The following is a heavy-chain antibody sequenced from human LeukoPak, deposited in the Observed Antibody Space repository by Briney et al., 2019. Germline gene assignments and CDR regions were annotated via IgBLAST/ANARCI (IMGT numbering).Heavy chain of an antibody. D-gene: IGHD3-22*01. CDR1: GDSISSYY. Sequence: SETLSLTCTVSGDSISSYYWSWIRQPPGKGLEWIGEINHSGSTNYNPSLKSRVTISVDTSKNQFSLKLSSVTAADTAVYYCARTGTQYYYDSSGVNYYYYYMDVWGKGTTVTVSS. CDR2: INHSGST. V-gene: IGHV4-34*01. J-gene: IGHJ6*03. CDR3: ARTGTQYYYDSSGVNYYYYYMDV.